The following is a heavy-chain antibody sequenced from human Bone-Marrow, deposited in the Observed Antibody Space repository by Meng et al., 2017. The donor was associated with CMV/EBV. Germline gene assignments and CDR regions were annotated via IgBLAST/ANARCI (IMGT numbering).Heavy chain of an antibody. CDR2: MSPYSGDT. D-gene: IGHD3-3*01. CDR1: GYVFTSFD. J-gene: IGHJ4*02. CDR3: AKENYDFWSGYYQNYFDY. V-gene: IGHV1-8*02. Sequence: ASVKVSCKASGYVFTSFDINWVRQARGQGLEWMGWMSPYSGDTGYAQKFQGRVTMTSDPSISVVYMELGSLTSDDTAVYYCAKENYDFWSGYYQNYFDYWGQGTLVTVSS.